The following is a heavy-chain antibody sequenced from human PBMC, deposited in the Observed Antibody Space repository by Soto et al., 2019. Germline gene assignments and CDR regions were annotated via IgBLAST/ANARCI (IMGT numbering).Heavy chain of an antibody. V-gene: IGHV3-23*01. CDR1: GFTFSNYA. CDR3: ASSYCSGSSCYSTFDWFDP. D-gene: IGHD2-15*01. CDR2: ISGSGGSA. Sequence: PGGPLRLSCAASGFTFSNYAMSWVRQAPGKGLAWVSGISGSGGSAYYADSVKGRFTVSRDNSKNTLSLQMNSLRAEDTAVYYCASSYCSGSSCYSTFDWFDPWGQGTLVTVSS. J-gene: IGHJ5*02.